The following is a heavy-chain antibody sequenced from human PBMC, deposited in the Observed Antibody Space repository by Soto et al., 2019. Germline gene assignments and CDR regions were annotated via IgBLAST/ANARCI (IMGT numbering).Heavy chain of an antibody. Sequence: QLTLKESGPTLVQPTQTLTLTCTFSGFSLSTRGVGVGWIRQPPGKPLEWLALIYWDDDKRHSPSLKSRLTITRDTSKPHVVLIFTNMDPVDTSTYYCARNLGNNPPAYRGQGTLVTVSS. V-gene: IGHV2-5*02. D-gene: IGHD1-1*01. CDR1: GFSLSTRGVG. J-gene: IGHJ4*02. CDR3: ARNLGNNPPAY. CDR2: IYWDDDK.